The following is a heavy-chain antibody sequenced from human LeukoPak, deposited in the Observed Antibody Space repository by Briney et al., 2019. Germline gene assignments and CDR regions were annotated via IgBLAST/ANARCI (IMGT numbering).Heavy chain of an antibody. CDR2: IRSIGGST. J-gene: IGHJ4*02. CDR1: GFTFSSYA. CDR3: VKDGDSAGWYYYFYY. D-gene: IGHD6-19*01. V-gene: IGHV3-64D*06. Sequence: PGESLRLSCSASGFTFSSYAMHWVRQAPGKGLEYVSGIRSIGGSTNYADSVKGRFTISRDNSKNTVYLQMSSLRAEDTAVYYCVKDGDSAGWYYYFYYWGQGTLVTVSS.